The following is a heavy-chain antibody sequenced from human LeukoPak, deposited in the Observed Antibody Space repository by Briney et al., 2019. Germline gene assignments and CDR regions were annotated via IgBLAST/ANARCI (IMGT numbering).Heavy chain of an antibody. CDR1: GGSFSGYY. Sequence: SETLSLTCAVYGGSFSGYYWSWIRQPPGKGLEWIGEINHSGSTNYNPSLKSRVTISVDTSKNQFSLKLSSVTAADTAVYYCASRHPLGNTLAAFEIRGQGTMVTVSS. J-gene: IGHJ3*02. CDR2: INHSGST. CDR3: ASRHPLGNTLAAFEI. D-gene: IGHD3-16*01. V-gene: IGHV4-34*01.